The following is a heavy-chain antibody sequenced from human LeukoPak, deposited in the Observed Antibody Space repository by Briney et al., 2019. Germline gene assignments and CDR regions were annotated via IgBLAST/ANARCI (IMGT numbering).Heavy chain of an antibody. CDR3: ASSEGTTTPPLYGMDV. J-gene: IGHJ6*02. Sequence: GGSLRLSCAASGFTFSSYAMSWVRQAPGKGLEWVSAISGSGGSTYYADSVKGRFTISRDNSKNTLYLQMNSLRAEDTAVYYCASSEGTTTPPLYGMDVWGQGTTVTVSS. D-gene: IGHD1-1*01. V-gene: IGHV3-23*01. CDR1: GFTFSSYA. CDR2: ISGSGGST.